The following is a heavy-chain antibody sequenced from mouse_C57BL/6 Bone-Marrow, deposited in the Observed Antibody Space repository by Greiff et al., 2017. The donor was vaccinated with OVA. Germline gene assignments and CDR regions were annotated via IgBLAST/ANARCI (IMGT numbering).Heavy chain of an antibody. CDR2: ISNLAYSI. CDR3: ARRGGYYGSSYWYFDV. Sequence: EVNVVESGGGLVQPGGSLKLSCAASGFTFSDYGMAWVRQAPRKGPEWVAFISNLAYSIYYADTVTGRFTISRENAKNTLYLEMSSLRSEDTAMYYCARRGGYYGSSYWYFDVWGTGTTVTVSS. D-gene: IGHD1-1*01. CDR1: GFTFSDYG. J-gene: IGHJ1*03. V-gene: IGHV5-15*01.